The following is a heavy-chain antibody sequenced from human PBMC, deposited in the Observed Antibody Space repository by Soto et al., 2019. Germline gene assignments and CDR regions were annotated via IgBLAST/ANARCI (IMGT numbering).Heavy chain of an antibody. CDR3: AKDLHYYDSIVNDAFDI. D-gene: IGHD3-22*01. V-gene: IGHV1-46*01. CDR1: ADTFTSYY. Sequence: ASVKVSCKAPADTFTSYYIHWVRQAPGHGLEWMGIINPNGGSTRFAQTFQGRITMTTDTSTSTVYMELRSLRSEDTAVYYCAKDLHYYDSIVNDAFDIWGQGTMVTVSS. J-gene: IGHJ3*02. CDR2: INPNGGST.